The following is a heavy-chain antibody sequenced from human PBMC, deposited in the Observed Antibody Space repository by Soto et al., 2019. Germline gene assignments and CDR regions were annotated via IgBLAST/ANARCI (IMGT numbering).Heavy chain of an antibody. Sequence: GGSMRVSSTAAGFNVISNYRSWVRQAPGKGLEWVSVIYSGGSTYYADSVKGRFTISRDNSKNTLYLQMNSLRVEDTAVYYCATSTVTRDWYFDLWGRGTLVTVS. D-gene: IGHD4-4*01. V-gene: IGHV3-53*01. CDR3: ATSTVTRDWYFDL. J-gene: IGHJ2*01. CDR1: GFNVISNY. CDR2: IYSGGST.